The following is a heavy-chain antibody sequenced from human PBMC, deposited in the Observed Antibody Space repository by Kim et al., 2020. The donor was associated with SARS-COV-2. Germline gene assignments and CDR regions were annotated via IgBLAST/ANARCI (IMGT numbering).Heavy chain of an antibody. J-gene: IGHJ4*02. CDR3: ARGEQITIFGVVITPLFDY. Sequence: SVKVSCKASGGTFSSYAISWVRQAPGQGLEWMGGIIPIFGTANYAQKFQGRVTITADESTSTAYMELSSLRSEDTAVYYCARGEQITIFGVVITPLFDYWGQGTLVTVSS. D-gene: IGHD3-3*01. CDR2: IIPIFGTA. V-gene: IGHV1-69*13. CDR1: GGTFSSYA.